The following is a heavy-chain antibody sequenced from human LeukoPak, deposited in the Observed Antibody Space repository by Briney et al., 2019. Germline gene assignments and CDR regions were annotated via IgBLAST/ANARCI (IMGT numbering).Heavy chain of an antibody. Sequence: GGSLTLSCAASGFTFSSYSMNWVRQAPGKGLEWVSSISSSSSYIYYADSVKGRFTISRDNAKNSLYLQMNSLRAEDKAVYYCARDPAPLRDGYNHAWGQGTLVTVS. D-gene: IGHD5-12*01. CDR3: ARDPAPLRDGYNHA. CDR1: GFTFSSYS. J-gene: IGHJ5*02. V-gene: IGHV3-21*01. CDR2: ISSSSSYI.